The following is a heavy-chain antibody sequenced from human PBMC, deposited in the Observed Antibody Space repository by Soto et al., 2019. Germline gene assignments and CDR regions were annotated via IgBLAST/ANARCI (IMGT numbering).Heavy chain of an antibody. D-gene: IGHD2-15*01. CDR2: ISGSGGST. CDR3: KWTQAWHCSGGSCYFDY. CDR1: GFTFSSYS. Sequence: TGGSLILSCAASGFTFSSYSMSWVRQAPGKGLEWVSAISGSGGSTYYADSVKGRFTISRDNSKNTLYLQMNSLRAEDTAVYYCKWTQAWHCSGGSCYFDYWGQGTLVTVSS. V-gene: IGHV3-23*01. J-gene: IGHJ4*02.